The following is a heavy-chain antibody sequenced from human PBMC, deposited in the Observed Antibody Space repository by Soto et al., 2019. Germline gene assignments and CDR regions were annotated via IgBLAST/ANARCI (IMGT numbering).Heavy chain of an antibody. J-gene: IGHJ4*02. CDR3: ASTRYSGYEYFDY. V-gene: IGHV3-7*03. D-gene: IGHD5-12*01. CDR2: IKQDGSEK. Sequence: EVQLVESGGGLVQPGGSLRLSCAASGFTFSSYWMSWVRQAPGKGLEWVANIKQDGSEKYYVDSVKGRFTISRDNAKNSLYLQMNSLRAEDTAVYYCASTRYSGYEYFDYWGQGTLVTVSS. CDR1: GFTFSSYW.